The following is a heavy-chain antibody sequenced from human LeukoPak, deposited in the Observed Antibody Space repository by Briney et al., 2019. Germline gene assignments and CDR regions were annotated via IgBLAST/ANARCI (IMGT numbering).Heavy chain of an antibody. Sequence: GGSLRLSCAASGFTVSSNYMSWVRQAPGKGLEWVSVIYSGGSTYYADSVKGRFTISRDNSKSTLYLQMNSLRAEDTAVYYCAREGPYSYGSYYFDYWGQGTLVTVSS. CDR1: GFTVSSNY. CDR3: AREGPYSYGSYYFDY. CDR2: IYSGGST. J-gene: IGHJ4*02. D-gene: IGHD5-18*01. V-gene: IGHV3-66*01.